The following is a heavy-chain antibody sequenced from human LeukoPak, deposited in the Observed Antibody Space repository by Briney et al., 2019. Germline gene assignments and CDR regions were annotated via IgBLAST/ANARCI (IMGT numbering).Heavy chain of an antibody. CDR1: GYTSTGYY. D-gene: IGHD3-3*01. CDR3: AIGRYYDFWSGYVTFDY. Sequence: ASVKVSCKASGYTSTGYYMHWVRQAPGQGLEWMGWINPNSGGTNYAQKFQGRVTMTRDTSISTAYMELSRLRSDDTAVYYCAIGRYYDFWSGYVTFDYWGQGTLVTVSS. V-gene: IGHV1-2*02. CDR2: INPNSGGT. J-gene: IGHJ4*02.